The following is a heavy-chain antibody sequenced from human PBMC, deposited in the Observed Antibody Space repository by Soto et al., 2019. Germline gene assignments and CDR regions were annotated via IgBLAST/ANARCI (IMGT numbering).Heavy chain of an antibody. V-gene: IGHV1-18*04. CDR2: ISAYNGDV. CDR3: ARDGPLISSRSWLDP. Sequence: VQLAQSGVEVKKPGASVKVSCKASGYTFSSYGISWVRQAPGQGLEWMGWISAYNGDVNYAQNFQGRVTMATDTSTSTAYMELRSLRSDDTAIYYCARDGPLISSRSWLDPWGPGTLVTVSS. D-gene: IGHD3-16*01. J-gene: IGHJ5*02. CDR1: GYTFSSYG.